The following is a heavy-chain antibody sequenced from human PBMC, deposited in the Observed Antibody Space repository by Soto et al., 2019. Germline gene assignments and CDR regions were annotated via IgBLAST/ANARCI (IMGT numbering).Heavy chain of an antibody. CDR3: ARDPTSRYCSGGSCYGDAFDI. Sequence: EVQLVESGGGLVKPGGSLRLSCAASGFTFSSYSMNWVRQAPGKGLEWVSSISSSSSYIYYADSVKGRFTISRDNAKNSLYLQMNRLRAEDTAVYYCARDPTSRYCSGGSCYGDAFDIWGQGTMVTVSS. CDR1: GFTFSSYS. D-gene: IGHD2-15*01. CDR2: ISSSSSYI. V-gene: IGHV3-21*01. J-gene: IGHJ3*02.